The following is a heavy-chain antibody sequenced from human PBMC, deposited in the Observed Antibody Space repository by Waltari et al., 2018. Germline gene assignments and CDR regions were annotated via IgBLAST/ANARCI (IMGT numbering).Heavy chain of an antibody. CDR2: INHSGST. Sequence: QVQLQQWGAGLLKPSETLSLTCAVYGGSFSGYYWSWVRQPPGKGLEWIGEINHSGSTNYNPSLKSRVTISVDTSKNQFSLKLSSVTAADTAVYYCASLPILRFRESYYYYGMDVWGQGTTVTVSS. CDR1: GGSFSGYY. J-gene: IGHJ6*02. CDR3: ASLPILRFRESYYYYGMDV. V-gene: IGHV4-34*01. D-gene: IGHD3-10*01.